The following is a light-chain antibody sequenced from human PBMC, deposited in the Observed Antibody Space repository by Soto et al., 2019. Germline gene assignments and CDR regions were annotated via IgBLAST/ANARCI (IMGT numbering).Light chain of an antibody. CDR2: DTS. CDR1: QSVRTY. Sequence: EIVLTQSPVTLSLSPGERATLSCRASQSVRTYLAWYQVKPGQAPRLLIYDTSNRATGIPARFSGSGSGTEFALTISSLQSEDLAVYYCQQYENWPRTFGQGTKVDIK. V-gene: IGKV3-15*01. CDR3: QQYENWPRT. J-gene: IGKJ1*01.